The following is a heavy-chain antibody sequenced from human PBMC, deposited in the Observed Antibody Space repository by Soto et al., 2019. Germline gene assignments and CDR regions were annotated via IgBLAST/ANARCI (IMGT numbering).Heavy chain of an antibody. D-gene: IGHD6-19*01. J-gene: IGHJ4*02. CDR1: GFTFSSSW. Sequence: GGSLRLSCAASGFTFSSSWMHWVRQGPGKGLVWVSRINSGATTTNYADSVKGRFTISRDNAKNTLYLQMDSLTAEDMAVYYCARGPSGWFGYDYWGQGTLVTVSS. CDR2: INSGATTT. V-gene: IGHV3-74*01. CDR3: ARGPSGWFGYDY.